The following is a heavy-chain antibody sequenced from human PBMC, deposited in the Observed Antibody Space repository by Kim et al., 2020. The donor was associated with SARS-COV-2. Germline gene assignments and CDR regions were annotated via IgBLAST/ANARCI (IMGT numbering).Heavy chain of an antibody. CDR1: GGSISSSSYY. V-gene: IGHV4-39*07. Sequence: SETLSLTCTVSGGSISSSSYYWGWIRQPPGKGLEWIGSIYYSGSTYYNPSLKRRVTISVDTSKNQFSLKLSSVTAADTAVYYCARDPYYYDSSGYYTFDAFDIWGQGTMVTVSS. CDR2: IYYSGST. CDR3: ARDPYYYDSSGYYTFDAFDI. J-gene: IGHJ3*02. D-gene: IGHD3-22*01.